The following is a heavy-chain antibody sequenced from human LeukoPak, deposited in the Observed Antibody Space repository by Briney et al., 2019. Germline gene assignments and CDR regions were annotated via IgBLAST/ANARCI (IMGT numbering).Heavy chain of an antibody. Sequence: SETLSLTCTVSGGSISSYYWSWVRQPPGKGLEWVGYIYYSGSTNYNPSLKSRVTISVHTSKNQFSLKLSSVTAADTAVYYCARGRDGSGSPFDYWGQGTLVTVSS. D-gene: IGHD3-10*01. V-gene: IGHV4-59*01. CDR2: IYYSGST. CDR1: GGSISSYY. CDR3: ARGRDGSGSPFDY. J-gene: IGHJ4*02.